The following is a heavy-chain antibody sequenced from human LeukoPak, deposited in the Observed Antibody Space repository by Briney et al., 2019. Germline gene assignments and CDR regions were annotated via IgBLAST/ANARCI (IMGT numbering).Heavy chain of an antibody. V-gene: IGHV3-64D*06. Sequence: GGSLRLSCSASGFTFSGYVMHWVRQAPGKGLEYVAAIRSNGDNTYYSDSVKGRFTISRDNSKNTLYLQMSSLRAEDTAVYYCVKDRVFNRSWYIVGFDYWGQGTLVTVSS. D-gene: IGHD6-13*01. CDR2: IRSNGDNT. J-gene: IGHJ4*02. CDR1: GFTFSGYV. CDR3: VKDRVFNRSWYIVGFDY.